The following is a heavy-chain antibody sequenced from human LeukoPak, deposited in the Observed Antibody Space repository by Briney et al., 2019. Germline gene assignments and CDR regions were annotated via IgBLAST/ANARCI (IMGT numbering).Heavy chain of an antibody. CDR3: AKEYLRGDNFFDS. CDR1: GFTFSRSV. Sequence: GGSLRLSCAVSGFTFSRSVMNWVRQAPGKGLEWVAGVTHSGAITEYADSVKGRFTISRDNSKNTVYLHMNSLRAEDTAVYYCAKEYLRGDNFFDSWGQGTLVTVSS. V-gene: IGHV3-23*01. D-gene: IGHD5-12*01. J-gene: IGHJ4*02. CDR2: VTHSGAIT.